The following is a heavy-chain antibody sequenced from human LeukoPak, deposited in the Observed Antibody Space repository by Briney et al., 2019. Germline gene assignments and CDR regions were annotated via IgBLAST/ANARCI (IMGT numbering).Heavy chain of an antibody. CDR1: GHTFTGYY. J-gene: IGHJ5*02. V-gene: IGHV1-2*02. CDR2: INPNSGGT. Sequence: ASVKVSCKASGHTFTGYYMHWVRQAPGQGLEWMGWINPNSGGTNYAQKFQGRVTMTRDTSISTAYMELSRLRSDDTAVYYCARVRKTRPNPLFDPWGQGPLVTVSS. CDR3: ARVRKTRPNPLFDP.